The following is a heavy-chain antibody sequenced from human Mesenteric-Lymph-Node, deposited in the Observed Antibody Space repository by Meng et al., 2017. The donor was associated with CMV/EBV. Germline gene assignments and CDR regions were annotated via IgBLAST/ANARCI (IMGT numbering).Heavy chain of an antibody. CDR3: ARGHYYYESSNAMDV. V-gene: IGHV3-21*01. CDR1: GFTFSNYI. D-gene: IGHD3-22*01. Sequence: GESLKISCAASGFTFSNYIMNWVRQAPGKGLEWVSSISSSSSSIYYADSVKGRFTISRDNAKNSLYLQMNSLRAEDTAVYYCARGHYYYESSNAMDVWGQGTTVTVSS. CDR2: ISSSSSSI. J-gene: IGHJ6*02.